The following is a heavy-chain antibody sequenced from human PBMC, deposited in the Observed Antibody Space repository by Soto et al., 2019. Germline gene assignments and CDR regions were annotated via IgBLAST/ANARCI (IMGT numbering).Heavy chain of an antibody. V-gene: IGHV3-21*01. D-gene: IGHD6-6*01. Sequence: GSLRLSCAASGFTFSSYSMNWVRQAPGKGLEWVSSISSSSSYIYYADSVKGRFTISRDNAKNSLYLQMSSLRAEDTAVYYCARDPPYSSSSSGFDPWGQGTLVTVSS. J-gene: IGHJ5*02. CDR3: ARDPPYSSSSSGFDP. CDR2: ISSSSSYI. CDR1: GFTFSSYS.